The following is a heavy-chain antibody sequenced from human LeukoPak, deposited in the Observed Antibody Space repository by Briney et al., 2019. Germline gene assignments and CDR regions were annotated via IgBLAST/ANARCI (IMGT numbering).Heavy chain of an antibody. CDR3: AKDRVWFGELLPPPDY. Sequence: PVRSLRLSCAASGFTFSSYGMHWVRQAPGKGLEWVAVISYDGSNKYYADSVKGRFTISRDNSKNTLYLQMNSLRAEDTAVYYCAKDRVWFGELLPPPDYWGQGTLVTVSS. J-gene: IGHJ4*02. CDR1: GFTFSSYG. D-gene: IGHD3-10*01. CDR2: ISYDGSNK. V-gene: IGHV3-30*18.